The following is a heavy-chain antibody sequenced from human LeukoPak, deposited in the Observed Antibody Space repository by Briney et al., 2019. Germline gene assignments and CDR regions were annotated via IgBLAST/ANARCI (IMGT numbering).Heavy chain of an antibody. V-gene: IGHV4-34*01. Sequence: SETLSLTCAVCGGSFSGYYWSWLRQPPGKGLEGIGEINHSGSTKYNPSLKSRVTISEDTCKNQYYLVLSSVNAADTAVYYCARHRGITIFGVVFDYWGQGPLVTVSS. D-gene: IGHD3-3*01. J-gene: IGHJ4*02. CDR1: GGSFSGYY. CDR3: ARHRGITIFGVVFDY. CDR2: INHSGST.